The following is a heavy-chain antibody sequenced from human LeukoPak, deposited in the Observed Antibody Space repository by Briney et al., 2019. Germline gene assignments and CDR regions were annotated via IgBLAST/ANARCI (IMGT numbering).Heavy chain of an antibody. J-gene: IGHJ5*02. CDR1: GGSISSYY. CDR3: ARDVQGIVVSNNWFDP. D-gene: IGHD3-22*01. V-gene: IGHV4-39*07. CDR2: IYYSGST. Sequence: SETLSLTCTVSGGSISSYYWGWIRQPPGKGLEWIGSIYYSGSTYYNPSLKSRVTISVDTSKNQFSLKLSSVTAADTAVYYCARDVQGIVVSNNWFDPWGQGTLVTVSS.